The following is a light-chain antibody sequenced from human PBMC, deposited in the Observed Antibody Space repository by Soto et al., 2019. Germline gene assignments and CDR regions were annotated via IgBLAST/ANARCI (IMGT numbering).Light chain of an antibody. Sequence: EIVMTQSPATLSISPGGRATLSCRASQSVSSSLAWYQHKPGQAPRLLIYGASTRAPGVPARFSGSGSGTAFNLTISSLQSEDIAVYYCQQCNNWPPTWAFGQGTKVEIK. V-gene: IGKV3-15*01. CDR2: GAS. CDR1: QSVSSS. J-gene: IGKJ1*01. CDR3: QQCNNWPPTWA.